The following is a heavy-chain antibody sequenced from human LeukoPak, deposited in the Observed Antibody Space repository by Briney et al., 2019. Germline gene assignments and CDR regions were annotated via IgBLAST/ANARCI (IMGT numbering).Heavy chain of an antibody. J-gene: IGHJ4*02. Sequence: PSETLSLTCTVSGTSITSWTWTWIRQPAGKGLEWIGRIYTTGSTDYNPSLKTRVIISVDRSKNRFSLSLSSVTAADTAVYYCAREDPTTDFDSWGQGTLVTVSS. CDR2: IYTTGST. V-gene: IGHV4-4*07. CDR1: GTSITSWT. D-gene: IGHD1-1*01. CDR3: AREDPTTDFDS.